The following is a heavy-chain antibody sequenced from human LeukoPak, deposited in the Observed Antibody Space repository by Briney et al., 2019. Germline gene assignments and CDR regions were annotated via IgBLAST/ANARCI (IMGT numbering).Heavy chain of an antibody. J-gene: IGHJ4*02. CDR1: GYTFTSYG. V-gene: IGHV1-18*01. CDR2: ISAYNGNT. D-gene: IGHD3-22*01. Sequence: ASVKVSCKASGYTFTSYGISWVRQAPGQGLEWMGWISAYNGNTNYAQKLQGRVTMTTDTSTSTAYMELGSLRSDDTAVYYCARRVGLNYYDSSGYPDYWGQGTLVTVSS. CDR3: ARRVGLNYYDSSGYPDY.